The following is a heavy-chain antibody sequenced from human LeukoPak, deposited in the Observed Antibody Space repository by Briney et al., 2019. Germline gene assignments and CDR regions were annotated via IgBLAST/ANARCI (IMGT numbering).Heavy chain of an antibody. CDR1: GGTFSSYA. CDR3: AGGPPSWYFDY. CDR2: IIPIFGTA. D-gene: IGHD3-10*01. Sequence: ASVKVSCKASGGTFSSYAISWVRQPPGQGLEWMGRIIPIFGTANYAQKFQGRVTITTDESTSTAYMELSSLRSEDTAVYYCAGGPPSWYFDYWGQGTLVTVSS. J-gene: IGHJ4*02. V-gene: IGHV1-69*05.